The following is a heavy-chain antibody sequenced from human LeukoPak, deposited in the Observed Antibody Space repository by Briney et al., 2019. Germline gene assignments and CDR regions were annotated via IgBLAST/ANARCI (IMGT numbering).Heavy chain of an antibody. CDR3: AREGDIVVVPAAIEGFDY. J-gene: IGHJ4*02. V-gene: IGHV1-18*01. CDR2: ISAYNGNT. CDR1: GYTFTSYG. Sequence: WASVKVSSKASGYTFTSYGISWVRQAPGQGLEWMGWISAYNGNTNYAQKLQGRVTMTTDTSTSTAYMELRSLRSDDTAVYYCAREGDIVVVPAAIEGFDYWGQGTLVTVSS. D-gene: IGHD2-2*02.